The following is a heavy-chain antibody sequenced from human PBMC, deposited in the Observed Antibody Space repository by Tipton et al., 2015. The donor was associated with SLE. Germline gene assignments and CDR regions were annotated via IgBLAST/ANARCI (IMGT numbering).Heavy chain of an antibody. J-gene: IGHJ3*02. D-gene: IGHD3-10*01. CDR1: GGSISSYY. CDR3: ARDRAGPGGAFDI. V-gene: IGHV4-59*01. CDR2: IYYSGST. Sequence: TLSLTCTVSGGSISSYYWSWIRQPPGKGLEWIGYIYYSGSTNYNPSLKSRVTISVDTSENQFSLKLSSVTAADTAVYYCARDRAGPGGAFDIWGQGTMVTVSS.